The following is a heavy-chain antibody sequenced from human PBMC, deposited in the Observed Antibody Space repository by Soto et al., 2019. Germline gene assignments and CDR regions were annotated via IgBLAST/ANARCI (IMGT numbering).Heavy chain of an antibody. D-gene: IGHD2-15*01. CDR2: ISSSSSYI. V-gene: IGHV3-21*01. Sequence: PGGSLRLSCAASGFTFSSYSMNWVRQAPGKGLEWVSSISSSSSYIYYADSVKGRFTISRDNAKNSLYLQMNSLRAEDTAVYYCARDQQGVVVVAANFDYYGMDVWGQGTTVTVSS. CDR1: GFTFSSYS. J-gene: IGHJ6*02. CDR3: ARDQQGVVVVAANFDYYGMDV.